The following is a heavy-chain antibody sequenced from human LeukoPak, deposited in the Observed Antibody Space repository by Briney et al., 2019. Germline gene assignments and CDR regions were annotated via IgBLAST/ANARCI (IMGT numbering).Heavy chain of an antibody. J-gene: IGHJ4*02. D-gene: IGHD4-17*01. CDR3: ARDRTTVTVFDY. CDR2: IKTDGTIT. V-gene: IGHV3-74*01. CDR1: GFTVSSNY. Sequence: GGSLRLSCAASGFTVSSNYMGWVRQAPGKGLEWVSRIKTDGTITSSADSVEGRFTISRDNAKNTLYLQMNSLRAEDTAVYYCARDRTTVTVFDYWGQGILVTVSS.